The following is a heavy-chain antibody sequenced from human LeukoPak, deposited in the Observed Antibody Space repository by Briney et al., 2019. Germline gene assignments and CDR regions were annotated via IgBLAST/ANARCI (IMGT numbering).Heavy chain of an antibody. J-gene: IGHJ4*02. CDR3: ARDPYSGSYSYFDY. Sequence: SVKVSCKASGGTFSSYAISWVRQAPGQGLEWMGGIIPIFGTANYAQKFQGRVTITADESTSTAYMELSSLRSEDTAVYYCARDPYSGSYSYFDYWGQGTLVTVSS. V-gene: IGHV1-69*13. D-gene: IGHD1-26*01. CDR2: IIPIFGTA. CDR1: GGTFSSYA.